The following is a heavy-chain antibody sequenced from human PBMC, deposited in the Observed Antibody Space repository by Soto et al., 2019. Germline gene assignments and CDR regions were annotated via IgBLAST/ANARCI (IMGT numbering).Heavy chain of an antibody. Sequence: PGGSLRLSCAASGFTFSSYWMSWVRQAPGKGLEWVANIKQDGSEKYYVDSVKGRFTISRDNAKNSLYLQMNSLRAEDTAVYYCARDAGTQWLVLFSLDYWGQGTLVTVSS. V-gene: IGHV3-7*05. J-gene: IGHJ4*02. CDR2: IKQDGSEK. CDR1: GFTFSSYW. CDR3: ARDAGTQWLVLFSLDY. D-gene: IGHD6-19*01.